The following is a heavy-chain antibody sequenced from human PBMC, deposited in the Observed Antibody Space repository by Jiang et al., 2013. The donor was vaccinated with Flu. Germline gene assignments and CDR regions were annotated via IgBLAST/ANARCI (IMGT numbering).Heavy chain of an antibody. V-gene: IGHV4-39*01. CDR3: ARGRGSSGWNYFDY. J-gene: IGHJ4*02. CDR2: IYYSGST. CDR1: GGSISSSDYN. Sequence: KPSETLSLTCTVSGGSISSSDYNWGWIRQSPGKGLEWIGSIYYSGSTFYNTSLKTRVTISVDTSKKQFSLNLKSVTAADTAVYYCARGRGSSGWNYFDYWGQGTLVADSS. D-gene: IGHD6-19*01.